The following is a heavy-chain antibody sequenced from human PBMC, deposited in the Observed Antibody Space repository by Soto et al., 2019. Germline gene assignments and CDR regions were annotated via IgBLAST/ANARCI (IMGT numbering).Heavy chain of an antibody. J-gene: IGHJ6*02. CDR2: INPSGGST. Sequence: ASVKVSCKASGYTFTSYYMHWVRQAPGQGLEWMGIINPSGGSTSYAQKFQGRVTMTRDTSTSTVYMELSSLRSEDTAVYYCARERESYYDVRYYYGMDVWGQGTTVTVSS. D-gene: IGHD3-3*01. CDR3: ARERESYYDVRYYYGMDV. CDR1: GYTFTSYY. V-gene: IGHV1-46*01.